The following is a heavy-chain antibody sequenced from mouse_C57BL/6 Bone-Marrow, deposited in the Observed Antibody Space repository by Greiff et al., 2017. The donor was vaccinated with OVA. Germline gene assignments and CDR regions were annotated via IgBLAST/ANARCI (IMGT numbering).Heavy chain of an antibody. D-gene: IGHD1-1*01. V-gene: IGHV2-9-1*01. CDR2: IWTGGGT. CDR1: GFSLTSYA. CDR3: ARNSYYYGSSYPLDY. Sequence: VKLMESGPGLVAPSQSLSITCTVSGFSLTSYAISWVRQPPGKGLEWLGVIWTGGGTNYNSALKSRLSISKDNSKSQVFLKMNSLQTDDTARYYCARNSYYYGSSYPLDYWGQGTSVTVSS. J-gene: IGHJ4*01.